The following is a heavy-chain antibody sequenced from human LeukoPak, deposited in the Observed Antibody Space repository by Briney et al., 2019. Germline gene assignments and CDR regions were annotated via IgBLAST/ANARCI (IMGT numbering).Heavy chain of an antibody. D-gene: IGHD3-3*01. J-gene: IGHJ4*02. CDR1: GFIFNSYG. Sequence: PGGSLRLSCAASGFIFNSYGMHWVRQAPGKGLEWVAFIRSDGSNKYYADSVKGRFTISRDNSKKTLYLQMNSLRAEDTAVYYCAKVGSEGVVILPTARGPQDWGQGTPVTVSS. V-gene: IGHV3-30*02. CDR3: AKVGSEGVVILPTARGPQD. CDR2: IRSDGSNK.